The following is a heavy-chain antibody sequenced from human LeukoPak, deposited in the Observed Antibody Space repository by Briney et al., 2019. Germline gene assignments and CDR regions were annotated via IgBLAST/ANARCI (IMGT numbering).Heavy chain of an antibody. J-gene: IGHJ3*01. CDR3: ARLVDRDNSGAPDTFDV. CDR2: VYYSGRT. V-gene: IGHV4-59*01. CDR1: TPSLSPNY. D-gene: IGHD3-22*01. Sequence: SETLSLTSSVFTPSLSPNYWTWIRHPPRKGLEWNGYVYYSGRTKYNHSLKSRLTISLDKSNNQVSLQLSSVTTADTAVYYCARLVDRDNSGAPDTFDVWGQGTMVTVSS.